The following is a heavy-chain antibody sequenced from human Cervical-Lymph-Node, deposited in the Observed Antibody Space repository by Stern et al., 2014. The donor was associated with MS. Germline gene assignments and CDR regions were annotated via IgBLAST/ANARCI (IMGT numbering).Heavy chain of an antibody. CDR2: IIPIFGTA. J-gene: IGHJ6*02. D-gene: IGHD1-20*01. CDR3: ARAVPNWNYHYYYGMDV. Sequence: QVQLVQSGAEVKKPGSSVKVSCKASGGTFSSYAISWVRQAPGQGLEWMGGIIPIFGTANYAQKFQGRVTITADESTSKAYMELSSLRSEDTAVYYCARAVPNWNYHYYYGMDVWGQGTTVTVSS. V-gene: IGHV1-69*01. CDR1: GGTFSSYA.